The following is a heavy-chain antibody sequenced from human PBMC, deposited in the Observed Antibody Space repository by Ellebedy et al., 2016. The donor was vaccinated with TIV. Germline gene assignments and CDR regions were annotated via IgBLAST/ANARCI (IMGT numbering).Heavy chain of an antibody. CDR1: GFTFSSYS. CDR3: ARSLGDY. D-gene: IGHD3-16*01. V-gene: IGHV3-48*04. J-gene: IGHJ4*02. Sequence: GGSLRLSCAASGFTFSSYSMNWVRQAPGKGLEWVSYITGSSSTIYYADSVKGRFTISRDNAKKSLYLQMNSLRAEDTAVYYCARSLGDYWGQGTLVTVSS. CDR2: ITGSSSTI.